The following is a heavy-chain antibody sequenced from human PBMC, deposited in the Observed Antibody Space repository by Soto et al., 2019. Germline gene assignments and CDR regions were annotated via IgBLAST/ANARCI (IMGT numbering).Heavy chain of an antibody. Sequence: EVQLVESGGGLVQPGGSLRLSCAASGFTFSSHSMNWVRQAPGKGLEWVSYISSSSSTIYYADSVKGRFTISRDNAKNSLYLQMNSLRDEDTAVYYCARGVWGYGDRSSDYWGQGTLVTVPS. CDR1: GFTFSSHS. V-gene: IGHV3-48*02. CDR3: ARGVWGYGDRSSDY. J-gene: IGHJ4*02. D-gene: IGHD4-17*01. CDR2: ISSSSSTI.